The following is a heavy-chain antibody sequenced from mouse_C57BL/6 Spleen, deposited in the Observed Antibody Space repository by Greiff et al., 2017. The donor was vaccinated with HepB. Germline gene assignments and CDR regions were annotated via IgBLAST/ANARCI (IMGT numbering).Heavy chain of an antibody. D-gene: IGHD1-1*01. CDR1: GFTFTDYY. CDR3: ARFYYYGRGYFDV. CDR2: VYPYNGGT. V-gene: IGHV1-36*01. Sequence: EVQLVESGPVLVKPGPSVKISCKASGFTFTDYYMHWVKQSHGKSLEWIGLVYPYNGGTSYNQKFKGKATLTVDTSSSTAYMELNSLTSEDSAVYYCARFYYYGRGYFDVWGTGTTVTVSS. J-gene: IGHJ1*03.